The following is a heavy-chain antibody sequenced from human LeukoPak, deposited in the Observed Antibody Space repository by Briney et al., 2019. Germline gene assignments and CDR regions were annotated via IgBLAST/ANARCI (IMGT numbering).Heavy chain of an antibody. CDR1: GYTFTSYA. J-gene: IGHJ5*02. Sequence: ASVKVSCKASGYTFTSYAMNWVRQAPGQGLEWMGWINTNTGNPTYAQGFTGRFVFSLDTSVSTAYLQISSLKAEDTAVYYCARDRGPKVAAAGAGIWFDPWGQGTLVTVSS. CDR2: INTNTGNP. V-gene: IGHV7-4-1*02. D-gene: IGHD6-13*01. CDR3: ARDRGPKVAAAGAGIWFDP.